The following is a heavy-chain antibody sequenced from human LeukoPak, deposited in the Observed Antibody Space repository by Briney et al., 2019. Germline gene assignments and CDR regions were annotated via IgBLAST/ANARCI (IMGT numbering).Heavy chain of an antibody. J-gene: IGHJ5*02. D-gene: IGHD6-6*01. CDR3: AKDALRLYSSSSGDWFDP. CDR1: GFTFNSYA. V-gene: IGHV3-30*04. CDR2: ISYDGSYK. Sequence: SGGSLRLSCAASGFTFNSYAMHWVRQAPGKGLECVTIISYDGSYKYYADSVKGRFTISRDNSKNTLYLQMNSLRAEDTAVYYCAKDALRLYSSSSGDWFDPWGQGTLVTVSS.